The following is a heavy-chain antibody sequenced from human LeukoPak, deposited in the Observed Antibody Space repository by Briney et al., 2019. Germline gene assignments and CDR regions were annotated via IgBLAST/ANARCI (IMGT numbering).Heavy chain of an antibody. J-gene: IGHJ5*02. Sequence: SETLSLTCTVSGXSISNYYWSWIRQPPGKGLEWIGYIYYSGTTNYNPSLKSRVTISVDTSKNQFSVKLSSVTAADTAVYYCARFASSSSRWFDPWGQGTLVTVSS. CDR3: ARFASSSSRWFDP. V-gene: IGHV4-59*08. CDR1: GXSISNYY. CDR2: IYYSGTT. D-gene: IGHD6-6*01.